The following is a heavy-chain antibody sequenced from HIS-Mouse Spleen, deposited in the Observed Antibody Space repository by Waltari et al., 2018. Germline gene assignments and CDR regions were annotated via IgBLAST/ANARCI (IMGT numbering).Heavy chain of an antibody. D-gene: IGHD1-1*01. J-gene: IGHJ5*02. CDR2: IYYSGST. CDR3: ARLNWNDVWFDP. CDR1: GGPVSSGRYY. Sequence: QVQLQESGPGLVKPSETLSLTCTVSGGPVSSGRYYWSWIRQPPGKGLEWIGYIYYSGSTNYNPSLKSRVTISVDTSKNQFSLKLSSVTAADTAVYYCARLNWNDVWFDPWGQGTLVTVSS. V-gene: IGHV4-61*01.